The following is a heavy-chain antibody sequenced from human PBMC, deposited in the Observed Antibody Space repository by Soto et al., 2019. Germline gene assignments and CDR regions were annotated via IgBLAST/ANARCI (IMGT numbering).Heavy chain of an antibody. Sequence: EVQLVESGGGLVQPGGSLRLSCAASGFSVSTNYMNWVRQAPGKGLEWVSVIYSGGTTYYADSVKGRFTISRDNSKNTLYLQMLSLRAEDTAVYYCARGRSASSAFDYWGQGTLVTVSS. CDR2: IYSGGTT. CDR1: GFSVSTNY. J-gene: IGHJ4*02. V-gene: IGHV3-66*01. D-gene: IGHD3-10*01. CDR3: ARGRSASSAFDY.